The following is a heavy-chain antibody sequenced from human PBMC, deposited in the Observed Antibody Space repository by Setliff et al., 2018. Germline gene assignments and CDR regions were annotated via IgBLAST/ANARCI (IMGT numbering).Heavy chain of an antibody. Sequence: ASVKVSCKASGYTFTGYFMHCVRQAPGQGLEWMGRINPNSVGTKYAQKLQGRVTMTRDTCNSTAYMELSRLRSDDTAVYYCARDLYYDGSGSYYTCFDPWGQGTLVTVSS. J-gene: IGHJ5*02. CDR2: INPNSVGT. D-gene: IGHD3-10*01. V-gene: IGHV1-2*06. CDR1: GYTFTGYF. CDR3: ARDLYYDGSGSYYTCFDP.